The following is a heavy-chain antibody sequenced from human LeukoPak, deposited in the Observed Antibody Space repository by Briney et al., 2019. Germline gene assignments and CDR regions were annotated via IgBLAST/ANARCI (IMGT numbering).Heavy chain of an antibody. V-gene: IGHV1-46*02. J-gene: IGHJ5*02. Sequence: ASVTVSCKTSGYSFNSHHVHWVRQAPGQGLEWMGINFFHDGSTSNTQKFQGRVTMTRDTSTSTVYMELSSLRSEDTAVYYCASLRRTGVWFDPWGQGTLVTVSS. CDR2: NFFHDGST. CDR3: ASLRRTGVWFDP. CDR1: GYSFNSHH. D-gene: IGHD7-27*01.